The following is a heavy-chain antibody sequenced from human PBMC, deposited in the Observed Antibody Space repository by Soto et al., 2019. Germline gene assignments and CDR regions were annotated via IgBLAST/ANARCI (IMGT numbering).Heavy chain of an antibody. CDR1: GFTFSSYI. V-gene: IGHV3-21*01. CDR3: ARDTSQYSGYDYYPGYFDY. J-gene: IGHJ4*02. D-gene: IGHD5-12*01. Sequence: GGSLRLSCAASGFTFSSYIMNWVRQAPGKGLEWVSSISSSSTYIYYADSVKGRFTISRDTAKNSLYLQMNSLRAEDTAVYYCARDTSQYSGYDYYPGYFDYWGQGTLVTVSS. CDR2: ISSSSTYI.